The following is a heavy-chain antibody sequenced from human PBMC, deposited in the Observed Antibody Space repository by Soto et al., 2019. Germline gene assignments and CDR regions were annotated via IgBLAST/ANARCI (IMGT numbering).Heavy chain of an antibody. Sequence: ASVKVSCKASGYTFTTLAMHWVRQAPGQRLEWMGYINAGNGYTKYSQNFQGRVTITRDTLASTAYMELSSLRSEDTAVYYCASQYCGDYCSDDDWGQGTRVTVAS. CDR2: INAGNGYT. V-gene: IGHV1-3*01. CDR1: GYTFTTLA. CDR3: ASQYCGDYCSDDD. D-gene: IGHD2-21*02. J-gene: IGHJ4*02.